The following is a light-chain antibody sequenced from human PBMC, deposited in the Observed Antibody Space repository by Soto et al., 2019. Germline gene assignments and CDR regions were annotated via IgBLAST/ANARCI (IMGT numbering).Light chain of an antibody. Sequence: EIVVTQSPATLSVSPGERATPSSGAGQSVGTTFAWYRQKPGQAPRPLIFATSTRATGVPARFSGSGSGTEFTLTISSLQSEDFAVYYCQQYGDWPLTFGGGAKVEIE. V-gene: IGKV3-15*01. J-gene: IGKJ4*01. CDR2: ATS. CDR3: QQYGDWPLT. CDR1: QSVGTT.